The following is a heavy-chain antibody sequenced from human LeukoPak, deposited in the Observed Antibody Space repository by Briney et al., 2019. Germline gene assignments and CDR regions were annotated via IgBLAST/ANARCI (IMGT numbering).Heavy chain of an antibody. V-gene: IGHV4-59*01. Sequence: SETLSLTCTVSGGSISGYYWSWIRQPPGKGLEWIAYIHYSGSTNYNPSLKSRVTISVDTSKNQFPLKLNSVTAADTAVYDCARQVVVAATDAFDIWGQGTMVTVSS. CDR3: ARQVVVAATDAFDI. J-gene: IGHJ3*02. CDR2: IHYSGST. D-gene: IGHD2-15*01. CDR1: GGSISGYY.